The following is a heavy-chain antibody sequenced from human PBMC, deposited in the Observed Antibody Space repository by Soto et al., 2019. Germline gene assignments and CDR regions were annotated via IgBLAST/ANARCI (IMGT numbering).Heavy chain of an antibody. CDR2: IYYSGST. D-gene: IGHD3-10*01. Sequence: SETLSLTCTVSGGSISSYYWSWIRQPPGKGLEWIGYIYYSGSTNYNPSLKSRVTISVDTSKNQFSLKLSSVTAADTAVYYCARLQGYYGSGSYYTWFDPWGQGTLVTVSS. J-gene: IGHJ5*02. CDR1: GGSISSYY. CDR3: ARLQGYYGSGSYYTWFDP. V-gene: IGHV4-59*08.